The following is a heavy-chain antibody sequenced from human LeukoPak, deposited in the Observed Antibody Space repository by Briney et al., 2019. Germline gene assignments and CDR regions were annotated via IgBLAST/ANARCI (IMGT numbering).Heavy chain of an antibody. CDR3: ARSEQWLAWNY. Sequence: PSETLSLTCTVSGGSISSSSYYWGWIRQPPGKGLEWIGSIYYSGSTYYNPSLKSRVTISVDTSKNQFSLKLSSVTAADTAMYYCARSEQWLAWNYWGQGTLVTVSS. J-gene: IGHJ1*01. D-gene: IGHD6-19*01. V-gene: IGHV4-39*07. CDR2: IYYSGST. CDR1: GGSISSSSYY.